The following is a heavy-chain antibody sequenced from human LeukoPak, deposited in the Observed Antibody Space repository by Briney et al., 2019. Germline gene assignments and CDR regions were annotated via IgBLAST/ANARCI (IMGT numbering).Heavy chain of an antibody. CDR2: ISAYNGNT. D-gene: IGHD2-2*01. V-gene: IGHV1-18*01. J-gene: IGHJ3*02. CDR1: GYTFTSYG. CDR3: ARGKMIVVVPAAMANDAFDI. Sequence: GASVKVSCKASGYTFTSYGISWVRQAPGQGLEWMGWISAYNGNTNYAQKLQGRDTMTTDTSTSTAYMELRSLRSDDTAVYYCARGKMIVVVPAAMANDAFDIWGQGTMVTVSS.